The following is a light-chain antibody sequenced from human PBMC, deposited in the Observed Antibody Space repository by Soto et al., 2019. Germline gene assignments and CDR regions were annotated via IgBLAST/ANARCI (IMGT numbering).Light chain of an antibody. CDR3: QSYDSSLSGYV. CDR2: TNS. J-gene: IGLJ1*01. Sequence: QSVLTQPPSVSAAPGQRVTISCTGSSSNIGANYDVHWYQHLPGTAPKLLIYTNSNRPSGVPDRFSGSKSGTSASLGITGLQAEDEADYYCQSYDSSLSGYVFGAGTKLTVL. V-gene: IGLV1-40*01. CDR1: SSNIGANYD.